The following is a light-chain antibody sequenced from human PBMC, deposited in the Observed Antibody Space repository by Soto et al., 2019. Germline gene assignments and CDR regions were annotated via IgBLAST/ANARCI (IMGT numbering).Light chain of an antibody. J-gene: IGLJ3*02. Sequence: QSALTQPRSVSGSPGQSVTISCAGTSSDVGAYNWVSWYQQHPGKVPKLIIXXXXXXXXXXXXXXXGSKSGNTASLTISGXXXXXXXXXYCCSYAGSYTLVFGGGTKLTVL. CDR3: CSYAGSYTLV. CDR1: SSDVGAYNW. CDR2: XXX. V-gene: IGLV2-11*01.